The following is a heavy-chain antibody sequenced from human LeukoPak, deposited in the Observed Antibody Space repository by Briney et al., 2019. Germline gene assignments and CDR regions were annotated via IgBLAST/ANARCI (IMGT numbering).Heavy chain of an antibody. CDR3: ARDAKYDILTGYYPHYMDV. CDR1: GFTFSSYE. Sequence: GGSLRLSCAASGFTFSSYEMNWVRQAPGKGLEWVSYISSSSSTIYYADSVKGRFTISRDNAKNSLYLQMNSLRAEDTAVYYCARDAKYDILTGYYPHYMDVWGKGTTVTVSS. CDR2: ISSSSSTI. J-gene: IGHJ6*03. D-gene: IGHD3-9*01. V-gene: IGHV3-48*03.